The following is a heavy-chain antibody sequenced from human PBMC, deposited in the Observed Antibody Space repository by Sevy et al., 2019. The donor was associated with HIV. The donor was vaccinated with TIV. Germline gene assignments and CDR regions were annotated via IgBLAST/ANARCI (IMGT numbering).Heavy chain of an antibody. CDR1: GFTFSNAW. Sequence: GGSLRLSCAASGFTFSNAWMSWVRQAPGKGLEWVGRIKSKTAGGTTDYAAPVKGRFTISRDDSKNTLYLQMNSLKTEDTAVYYCTTPRRVYSSGAWFDPWGQGTLVTVSS. CDR3: TTPRRVYSSGAWFDP. D-gene: IGHD6-25*01. V-gene: IGHV3-15*01. J-gene: IGHJ5*02. CDR2: IKSKTAGGTT.